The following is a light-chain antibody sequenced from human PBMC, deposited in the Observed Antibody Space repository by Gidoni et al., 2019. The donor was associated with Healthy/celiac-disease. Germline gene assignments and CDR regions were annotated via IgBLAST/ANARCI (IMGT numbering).Light chain of an antibody. Sequence: IQFTQSPSSLSASVGDRVTITCLASQGISSYLAWYQQKPGKAPKLLIYAASTLQSGVPSRFSGSGSGTDFTITISSLQPEDFATYYCQQLNSYHLFXQXTKVESK. CDR2: AAS. V-gene: IGKV1-9*01. CDR3: QQLNSYHL. CDR1: QGISSY. J-gene: IGKJ1*01.